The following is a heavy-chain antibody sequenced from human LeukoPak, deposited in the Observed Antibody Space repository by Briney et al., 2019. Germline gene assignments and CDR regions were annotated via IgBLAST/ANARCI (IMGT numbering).Heavy chain of an antibody. Sequence: PSETLSLTCAVYGGSFSGYYWSWIRQPPGKGLEWIGEINHSGSTNYNPSLKSRVTISVDTSKNQFSLKLSSVTAADTAVYYCARRAIGAGGAFDIWGQGTMVTVSS. J-gene: IGHJ3*02. V-gene: IGHV4-34*01. CDR3: ARRAIGAGGAFDI. CDR1: GGSFSGYY. CDR2: INHSGST. D-gene: IGHD3-3*01.